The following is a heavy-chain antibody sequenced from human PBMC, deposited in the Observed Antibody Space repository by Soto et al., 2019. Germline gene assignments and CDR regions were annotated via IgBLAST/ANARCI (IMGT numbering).Heavy chain of an antibody. CDR2: ISYDGSEK. CDR3: AIDRRITFTRGPTFDY. CDR1: GFTFSSYG. Sequence: QVLLVESGGGVVQPGRSLRLSCVASGFTFSSYGIHWVREAAGQGLEWVALISYDGSEKYFADSVKGRFTISRDNSKNTLYMQMNSLTAEHTAVYYCAIDRRITFTRGPTFDYWGQVGLLTVSS. D-gene: IGHD3-10*01. V-gene: IGHV3-33*01. J-gene: IGHJ4*02.